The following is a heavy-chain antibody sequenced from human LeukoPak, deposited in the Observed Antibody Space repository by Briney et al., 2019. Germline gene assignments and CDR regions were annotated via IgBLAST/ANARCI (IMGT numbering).Heavy chain of an antibody. CDR3: AKDRTWGLDY. Sequence: GGSLRLSCAASGFNVSNNYMNWVRQAPGKGLEWVSVISGSGENTDYADSVKGRFTISRDNSKNTLSLQMNSLRADDTALYYCAKDRTWGLDYWGQGTLVTVSS. CDR1: GFNVSNNY. D-gene: IGHD7-27*01. J-gene: IGHJ4*02. V-gene: IGHV3-23*01. CDR2: ISGSGENT.